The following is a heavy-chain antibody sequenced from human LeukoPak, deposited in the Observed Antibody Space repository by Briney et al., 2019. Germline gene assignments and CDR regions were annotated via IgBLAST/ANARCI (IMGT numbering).Heavy chain of an antibody. V-gene: IGHV1-24*01. CDR1: GYTLTELS. Sequence: ASVKVSCKVSGYTLTELSMHWVRQAPGKGLEWMGGFDPEDGETIYAQTFQGRVTMTEDTSTDTAYMELSSLRSEDTAVYYCATVRVRLNSKVEWFDPWGQGTLVTVSS. J-gene: IGHJ5*02. D-gene: IGHD4-23*01. CDR2: FDPEDGET. CDR3: ATVRVRLNSKVEWFDP.